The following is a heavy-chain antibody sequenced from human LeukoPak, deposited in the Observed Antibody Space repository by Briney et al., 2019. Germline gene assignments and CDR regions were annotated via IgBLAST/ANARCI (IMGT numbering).Heavy chain of an antibody. CDR3: AKDGSSSWYGTYDS. J-gene: IGHJ4*02. V-gene: IGHV3-23*01. Sequence: GGSLRLSCAASGFTFSNYAMSWVRQAPGKGLEWIASISGSGGSTFYADSVKGRFTISRDNSRSTLYLQMNSLRVEDTAVYYCAKDGSSSWYGTYDSWGQGTLVTVSS. D-gene: IGHD6-13*01. CDR2: ISGSGGST. CDR1: GFTFSNYA.